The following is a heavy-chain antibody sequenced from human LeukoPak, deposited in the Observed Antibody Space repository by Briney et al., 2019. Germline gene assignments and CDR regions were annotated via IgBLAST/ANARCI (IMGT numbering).Heavy chain of an antibody. D-gene: IGHD3-3*01. CDR2: IYTSGST. CDR3: ARHSYYDFLWDY. Sequence: SQTLSLTCTVSGGSISSGSYYWRWLRQPAGTGLEWIGRIYTSGSTNYNPSLKSRVTISVDTSKNQLSLRLSSVTAADTAVYYCARHSYYDFLWDYWGQGTLVTVSS. CDR1: GGSISSGSYY. J-gene: IGHJ4*02. V-gene: IGHV4-61*02.